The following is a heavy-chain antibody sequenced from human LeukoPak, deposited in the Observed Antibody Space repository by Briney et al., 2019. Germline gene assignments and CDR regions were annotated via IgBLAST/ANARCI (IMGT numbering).Heavy chain of an antibody. CDR1: GGSISIISFY. CDR3: ERHYRIVGASGFDP. J-gene: IGHJ5*02. D-gene: IGHD1-26*01. Sequence: SETLSLTCTVSGGSISIISFYWAWIRQPPGKGLEWIGNIHYRGSTSYNPSLKSRVTISVDTSKNQFSLKLSSVTAADTAVYYCERHYRIVGASGFDPWGQGTLVTVSS. V-gene: IGHV4-39*01. CDR2: IHYRGST.